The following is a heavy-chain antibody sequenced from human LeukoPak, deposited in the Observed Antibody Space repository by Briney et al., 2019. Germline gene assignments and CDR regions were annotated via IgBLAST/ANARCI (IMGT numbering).Heavy chain of an antibody. D-gene: IGHD6-6*01. Sequence: SETLSLTCTVSGGSISSSSYYWGWIRQPPGKGLEWIGTIYYSGSTYYNPSLKSRVTISVDTSKNQVSLKLRSVTAADTAVYHCARDWSSSSYTYYYYYMDVWGKGTTVTVSS. V-gene: IGHV4-39*07. CDR2: IYYSGST. CDR1: GGSISSSSYY. CDR3: ARDWSSSSYTYYYYYMDV. J-gene: IGHJ6*03.